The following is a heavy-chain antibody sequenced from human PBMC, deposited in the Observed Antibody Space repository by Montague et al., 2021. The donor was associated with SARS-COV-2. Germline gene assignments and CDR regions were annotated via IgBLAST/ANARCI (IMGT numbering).Heavy chain of an antibody. CDR2: MVYSGRN. Sequence: SETLSLTCTVSGDSINSDTAFWGWVRQSPGKGLEWIGSMVYSGRNFYNGALRSRLTISMDTSKNQFSLELRAVTAADTGLYYCARHDHTDFGNPDWFDPWGPGTLVTVSS. CDR1: GDSINSDTAF. CDR3: ARHDHTDFGNPDWFDP. J-gene: IGHJ5*02. V-gene: IGHV4-39*01. D-gene: IGHD5-18*01.